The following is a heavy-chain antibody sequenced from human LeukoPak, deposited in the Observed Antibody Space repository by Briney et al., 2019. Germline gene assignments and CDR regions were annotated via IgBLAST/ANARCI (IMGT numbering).Heavy chain of an antibody. CDR1: GGSISSYY. CDR2: IYYSGST. V-gene: IGHV4-59*12. J-gene: IGHJ6*03. CDR3: ARGTTTGDYMDV. Sequence: SETLSLTCTVSGGSISSYYWSWIRQPPGKGLEWIGSIYYSGSTYYNPSLKSRVTISVDTSKNQFSLKLSSVTAADTAVYYCARGTTTGDYMDVWGKGTTVTVSS. D-gene: IGHD1-7*01.